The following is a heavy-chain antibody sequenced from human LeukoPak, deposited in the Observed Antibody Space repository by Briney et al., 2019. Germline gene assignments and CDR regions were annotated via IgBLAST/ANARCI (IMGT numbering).Heavy chain of an antibody. J-gene: IGHJ4*02. D-gene: IGHD4-17*01. V-gene: IGHV3-33*01. CDR2: IWYDGSNK. Sequence: GGSLRLSCAASGFTFSSYGMHWVRQAPGKGLEWVAVIWYDGSNKYYADSVKGRFTISRDNSKNTLYLQMNSLRAEDTAVYYCARDLNGDYAFDYWGQGTLVTVSS. CDR3: ARDLNGDYAFDY. CDR1: GFTFSSYG.